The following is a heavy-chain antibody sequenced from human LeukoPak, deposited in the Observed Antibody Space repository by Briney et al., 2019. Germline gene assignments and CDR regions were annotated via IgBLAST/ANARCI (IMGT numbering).Heavy chain of an antibody. Sequence: PSETLSLTCAVYGGSFSGYYWSWIRQPPGKGLEWIGEINHSGSTNYNPSLKSRVTISVDTSKNQFSLKLSSVTAADTAVYYCARGRYYDILTGYHEAFDIWGQGTMVTVSS. V-gene: IGHV4-34*01. J-gene: IGHJ3*02. CDR2: INHSGST. D-gene: IGHD3-9*01. CDR3: ARGRYYDILTGYHEAFDI. CDR1: GGSFSGYY.